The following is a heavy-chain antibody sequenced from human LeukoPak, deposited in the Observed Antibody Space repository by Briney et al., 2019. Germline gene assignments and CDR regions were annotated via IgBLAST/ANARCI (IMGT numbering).Heavy chain of an antibody. V-gene: IGHV3-7*01. J-gene: IGHJ4*02. CDR2: IREDGGET. Sequence: PGGSLRLSCVASGFTFSSNWMSWVRQAPGKGLGGVAYIREDGGETYYVDSVKGRFTISRDNAKNSLYLQMNSLRVEDTAVYYCARGTGGLRPLDCWGQGTLVTVSS. D-gene: IGHD5-12*01. CDR1: GFTFSSNW. CDR3: ARGTGGLRPLDC.